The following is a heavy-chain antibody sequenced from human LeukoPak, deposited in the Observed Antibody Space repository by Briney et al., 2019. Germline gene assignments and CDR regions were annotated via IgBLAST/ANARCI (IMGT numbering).Heavy chain of an antibody. CDR3: ATWDVYGDYVAFQN. D-gene: IGHD4-17*01. CDR2: ISSSGKYI. V-gene: IGHV3-21*01. Sequence: GGSLRLPCAASGSTFASYAMNWVRQAPGKGLEWVSSISSSGKYIYYADSVRGRFTISRDDAKNSLFLHMNSLRAEDTALYYCATWDVYGDYVAFQNWGQGTLVAVSS. CDR1: GSTFASYA. J-gene: IGHJ4*02.